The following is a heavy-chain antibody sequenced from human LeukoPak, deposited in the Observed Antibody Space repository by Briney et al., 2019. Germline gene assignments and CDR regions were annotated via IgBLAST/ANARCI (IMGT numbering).Heavy chain of an antibody. CDR2: ISYDGSTK. V-gene: IGHV3-30*04. CDR1: GFTFSSYA. CDR3: AREWPMTPYFDY. Sequence: GGSLRLSCAASGFTFSSYAMHWVRQAPGKGLEWVAVISYDGSTKYYADSVKGRFTISRDNSKNTLYLQMNSLRAEDTAVYYCAREWPMTPYFDYWGQGTLVTVSS. J-gene: IGHJ4*02. D-gene: IGHD5-24*01.